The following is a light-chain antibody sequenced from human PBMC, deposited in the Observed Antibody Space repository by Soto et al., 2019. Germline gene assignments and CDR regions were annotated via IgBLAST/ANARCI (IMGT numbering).Light chain of an antibody. V-gene: IGKV3-20*01. CDR2: GAS. J-gene: IGKJ1*01. Sequence: EIVLTQSPGTLSLSPGERAALSCRASQTIRSSYVAWYQQKPGQAPRLLIYGASDRATGIPDRFSGSGSGTDFTLTISRLEPEDFAVYYCQQYADSPRTFGQGTKVEIK. CDR3: QQYADSPRT. CDR1: QTIRSSY.